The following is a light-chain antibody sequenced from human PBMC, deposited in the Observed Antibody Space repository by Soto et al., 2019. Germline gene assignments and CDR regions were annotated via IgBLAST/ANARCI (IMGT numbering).Light chain of an antibody. CDR1: QSVGSY. CDR2: GTS. V-gene: IGKV3-20*01. J-gene: IGKJ1*01. CDR3: QQYGSSPWT. Sequence: EIVMTQSPATLSVSPGERATLSCRASQSVGSYLAWYQQKPGQAPRLLIYGTSSRATGIPDRSSGSGSGTDFTLTINRLEPEDFVIYYCQQYGSSPWTFGQGTKVDI.